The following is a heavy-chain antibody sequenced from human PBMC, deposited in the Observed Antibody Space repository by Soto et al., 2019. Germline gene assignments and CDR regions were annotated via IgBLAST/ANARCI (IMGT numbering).Heavy chain of an antibody. V-gene: IGHV3-72*01. CDR1: GFTFSDHY. Sequence: VQLVESGGGLVQPGGSLRLSCAVSGFTFSDHYMDWVRQAPGKGLEWVGRSGNKASGYTTQYAASVRGRFSVSRDDTKNSVFLQMNRLETEDTAVYYCARGYHSFDVWGQGTTVTVSS. J-gene: IGHJ6*02. CDR2: SGNKASGYTT. CDR3: ARGYHSFDV. D-gene: IGHD2-2*01.